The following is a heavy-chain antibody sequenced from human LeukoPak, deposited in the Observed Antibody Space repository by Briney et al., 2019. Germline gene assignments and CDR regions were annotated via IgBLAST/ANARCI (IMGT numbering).Heavy chain of an antibody. CDR1: GFTFSSYG. CDR2: ISWDGGST. CDR3: AKDLRASSSYPPYYMDV. D-gene: IGHD6-13*01. Sequence: GGSLRLSCAAPGFTFSSYGMHWVRQAPGKGLEWVSLISWDGGSTYYADSVKGRFTISRDNSKNSLYLQMNSLRTEDTALYYCAKDLRASSSYPPYYMDVWGKGTTVTVSS. J-gene: IGHJ6*03. V-gene: IGHV3-43*01.